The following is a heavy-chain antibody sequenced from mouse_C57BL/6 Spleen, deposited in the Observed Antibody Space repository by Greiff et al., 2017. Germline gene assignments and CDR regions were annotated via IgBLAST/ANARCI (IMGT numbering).Heavy chain of an antibody. Sequence: VQLQQPGAELVRPGSSVKLSCKASGYTFTSYWMDWVKQRPGQGLEWIGNIYPSDSETHYNQKFKDKATLTVDKSSSTAYMQLSSLTSEDSAVYYCARRGDYDGFAYWGQGTLVTVSA. V-gene: IGHV1-61*01. CDR3: ARRGDYDGFAY. CDR1: GYTFTSYW. D-gene: IGHD2-4*01. J-gene: IGHJ3*01. CDR2: IYPSDSET.